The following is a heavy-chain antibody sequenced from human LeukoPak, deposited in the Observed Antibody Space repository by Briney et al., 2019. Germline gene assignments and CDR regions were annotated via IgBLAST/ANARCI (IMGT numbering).Heavy chain of an antibody. J-gene: IGHJ6*02. V-gene: IGHV3-72*01. D-gene: IGHD3-22*01. Sequence: QPGGSLRLSCAASGFTFSDHYMDWVRQAPGKGLEWVGRTRNKANSYTTEYAASVKGRFTISRDDSKNSLYLQMNSLKTEDTAVYYCARHRGKYYYDSSGSLPLGMDVWGQGTTVTVSS. CDR1: GFTFSDHY. CDR2: TRNKANSYTT. CDR3: ARHRGKYYYDSSGSLPLGMDV.